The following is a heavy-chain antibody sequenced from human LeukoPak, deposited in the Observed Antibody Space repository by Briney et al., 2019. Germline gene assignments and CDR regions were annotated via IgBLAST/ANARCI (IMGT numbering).Heavy chain of an antibody. V-gene: IGHV4-59*12. CDR3: ARGKRYSSSSMKRNWFDP. CDR2: IYYSGST. D-gene: IGHD6-6*01. J-gene: IGHJ5*02. Sequence: SETLSLTCTVSGGSISSYYWSWIRRPPGKGLEWIGYIYYSGSTNYNPSLKSRVTISVDTSKNQFSLKLSSVTAADTAVYYCARGKRYSSSSMKRNWFDPWGQGTLVTVSS. CDR1: GGSISSYY.